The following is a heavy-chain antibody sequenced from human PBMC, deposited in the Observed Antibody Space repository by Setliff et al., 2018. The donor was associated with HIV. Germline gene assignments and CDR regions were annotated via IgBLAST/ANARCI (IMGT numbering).Heavy chain of an antibody. CDR3: TWLVASESGWFDP. CDR1: KITVSDIW. CDR2: ISGDSNA. D-gene: IGHD3-22*01. J-gene: IGHJ5*02. Sequence: GSLRLSCSASKITVSDIWMTWVRQAPGKGLEWVSVISGDSNAYYADSVRGRFIISRDSSKSIAFLQMNSLKTEDTALYFCTWLVASESGWFDPWGQGTLVTVSS. V-gene: IGHV3-53*01.